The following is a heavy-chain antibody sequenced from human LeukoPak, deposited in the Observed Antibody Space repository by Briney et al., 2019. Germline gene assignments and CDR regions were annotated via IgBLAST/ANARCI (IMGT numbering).Heavy chain of an antibody. Sequence: SETLSLTCAVYGGSFSGYYWSWIRQPPGKGLEWIGEINHSGSTNYNPSLRSRVTISVETTKNQFSLKLSSVTDAATAFYYWRRGFIVVVPAAKGENWFDPWGQGTLVTVSS. CDR3: RRGFIVVVPAAKGENWFDP. J-gene: IGHJ5*02. CDR1: GGSFSGYY. D-gene: IGHD2-2*01. CDR2: INHSGST. V-gene: IGHV4-34*01.